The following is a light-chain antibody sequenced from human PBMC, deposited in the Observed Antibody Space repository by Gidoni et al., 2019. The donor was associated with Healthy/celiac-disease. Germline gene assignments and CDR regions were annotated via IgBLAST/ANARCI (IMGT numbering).Light chain of an antibody. Sequence: SYDLTQPPSVSVSPGQTASITCPGDKLGDKYVCWYQQKPGQSPVLVIHQDSKRPSGIPERFSGSNSGNTATLTISGTQAMDEADYYCQAWDNAIAVFGGGTKPTVL. J-gene: IGLJ3*02. CDR2: QDS. V-gene: IGLV3-1*01. CDR1: KLGDKY. CDR3: QAWDNAIAV.